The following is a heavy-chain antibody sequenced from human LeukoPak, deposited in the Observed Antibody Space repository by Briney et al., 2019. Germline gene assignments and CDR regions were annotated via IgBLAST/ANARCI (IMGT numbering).Heavy chain of an antibody. CDR1: GYTFTSYG. CDR3: PTDILLRSYDSSALDAFDL. V-gene: IGHV1-18*01. D-gene: IGHD3-22*01. CDR2: TSAYNDNT. J-gene: IGHJ3*01. Sequence: ASVKLSCKASGYTFTSYGISWVRQAPGQGLEWMGWTSAYNDNTNYSQKLQGRVTMTTDTSTSTAYMELRSLRSDDTAVYYCPTDILLRSYDSSALDAFDLWGQGTMVTVSS.